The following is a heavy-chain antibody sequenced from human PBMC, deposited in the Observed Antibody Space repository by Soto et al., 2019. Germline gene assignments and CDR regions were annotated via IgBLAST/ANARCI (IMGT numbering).Heavy chain of an antibody. CDR1: GFTFSSYG. CDR3: AKDAICCWSGDYVPRTTFNWFDP. Sequence: GGSLRLSCAASGFTFSSYGMHWVRQAPGKGLEWVAVIWYDGSNKYYADSVKGRFTISRDNSKNTLYLQMNSLRAEDTAVYYCAKDAICCWSGDYVPRTTFNWFDPWGQGTLVTVSS. D-gene: IGHD4-17*01. V-gene: IGHV3-30*02. CDR2: IWYDGSNK. J-gene: IGHJ5*02.